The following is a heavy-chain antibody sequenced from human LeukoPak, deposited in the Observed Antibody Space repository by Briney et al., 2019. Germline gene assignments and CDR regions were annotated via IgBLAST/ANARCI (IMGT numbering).Heavy chain of an antibody. Sequence: PGGSLRVSCAASGFTFSSYGMSWVRQAPGKGLEWVSALSGNGVKTYYADSVKGRFTISRDNSRNTLYLQMDSLRVEDTAVYYCAKDLNYGFDYWGQGTLVTVSS. J-gene: IGHJ4*02. CDR1: GFTFSSYG. V-gene: IGHV3-23*01. CDR2: LSGNGVKT. CDR3: AKDLNYGFDY. D-gene: IGHD3-10*01.